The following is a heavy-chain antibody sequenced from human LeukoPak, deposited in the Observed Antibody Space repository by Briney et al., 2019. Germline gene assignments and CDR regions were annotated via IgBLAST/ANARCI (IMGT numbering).Heavy chain of an antibody. CDR2: INHSGST. J-gene: IGHJ4*02. Sequence: SETLSLTCAVYGGSFSGYYWSWIRQPPGKGLEWIGEINHSGSTNYNPSLKSRVTISVDTSKNQFSLKLSSVTAADTAVYYCARGQYSSSSFDYWGQGTLVTVSS. CDR1: GGSFSGYY. CDR3: ARGQYSSSSFDY. D-gene: IGHD6-6*01. V-gene: IGHV4-34*01.